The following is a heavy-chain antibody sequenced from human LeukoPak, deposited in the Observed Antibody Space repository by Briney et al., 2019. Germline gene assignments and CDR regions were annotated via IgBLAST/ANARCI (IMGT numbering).Heavy chain of an antibody. V-gene: IGHV4-59*01. D-gene: IGHD6-13*01. CDR3: AKGDGSIAAPEYDY. CDR2: IHYSGST. CDR1: GGSISSYY. Sequence: KPSETLSLTCTVSGGSISSYYWSWIRQPPGKGLEWIGYIHYSGSTNYNPSLKSRVTISVDTSKNQFSLRLSSVTAADTAVYYCAKGDGSIAAPEYDYWGREPWSPSPQ. J-gene: IGHJ4*02.